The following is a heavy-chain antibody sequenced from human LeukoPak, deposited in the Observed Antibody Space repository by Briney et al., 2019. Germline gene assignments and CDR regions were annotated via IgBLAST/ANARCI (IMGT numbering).Heavy chain of an antibody. CDR3: ARGGWYYFDY. D-gene: IGHD6-19*01. CDR2: IYTSGST. Sequence: SETLSLTCTVSGGSISSGSYYWSWIRQPAGKGLEWIGRIYTSGSTNYNPSLKSRVTISVDTSKNQFSLKLSSVTAADTAVYYCARGGWYYFDYWGQGTLVTVSS. J-gene: IGHJ4*02. V-gene: IGHV4-61*02. CDR1: GGSISSGSYY.